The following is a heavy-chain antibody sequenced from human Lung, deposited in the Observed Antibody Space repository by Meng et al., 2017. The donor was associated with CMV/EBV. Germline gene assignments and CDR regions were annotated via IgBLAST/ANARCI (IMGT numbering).Heavy chain of an antibody. D-gene: IGHD3-10*01. CDR2: IDPKSGDT. CDR1: GYTFIGYY. CDR3: ARGQAGDYGSGQDALDI. J-gene: IGHJ3*02. Sequence: SVXVSXXASGYTFIGYYVHWVRQAPGQGLEWMGWIDPKSGDTISAQKFQGRVTMTRDTSITTAYMELSSLRSDDTAVYFCARGQAGDYGSGQDALDIWGQGTMVXVSS. V-gene: IGHV1-2*02.